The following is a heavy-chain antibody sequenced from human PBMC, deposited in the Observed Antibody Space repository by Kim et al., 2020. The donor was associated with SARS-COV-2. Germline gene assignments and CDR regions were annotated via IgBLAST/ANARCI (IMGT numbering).Heavy chain of an antibody. CDR2: ISYDGSNK. CDR1: GFTFSSYA. J-gene: IGHJ4*02. V-gene: IGHV3-30*04. D-gene: IGHD3-9*01. Sequence: GGSLRLSCAASGFTFSSYAMHWVRQAPGKGLEGVAVISYDGSNKYYADSVKGRFTISRDNSKNTLYLQMNSLRAEDTAVYYCARDPAAYFRFDYWGQGTLVTVSP. CDR3: ARDPAAYFRFDY.